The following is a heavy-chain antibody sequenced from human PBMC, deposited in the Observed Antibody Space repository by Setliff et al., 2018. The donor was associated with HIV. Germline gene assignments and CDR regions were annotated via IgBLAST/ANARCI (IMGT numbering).Heavy chain of an antibody. J-gene: IGHJ3*01. D-gene: IGHD1-26*01. CDR2: IHPNTGST. V-gene: IGHV1-2*06. CDR1: GYNFTAYY. Sequence: ASVKVSCKTSGYNFTAYYIYWVRQAPGHGLELMGRIHPNTGSTNYLQEFQGRVTITRDTSMSTVYMALTGLTSDDTAVYYCAKQGYSDSLYAFDVWGQGTMVTVSS. CDR3: AKQGYSDSLYAFDV.